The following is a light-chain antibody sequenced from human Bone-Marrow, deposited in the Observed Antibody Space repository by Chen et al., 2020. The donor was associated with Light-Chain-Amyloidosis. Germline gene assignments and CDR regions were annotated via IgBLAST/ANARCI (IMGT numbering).Light chain of an antibody. Sequence: SYQLTQPPSVSVSPGQTARITCSGDDLPTKYAYWYQQKPGQAPVLVIHRDTERPSGISERFSGSSSGTTATLTISGVQAEDEAEHHCQSADSSGTYEVIFGGGTKLTDL. J-gene: IGLJ2*01. CDR2: RDT. V-gene: IGLV3-25*03. CDR3: QSADSSGTYEVI. CDR1: DLPTKY.